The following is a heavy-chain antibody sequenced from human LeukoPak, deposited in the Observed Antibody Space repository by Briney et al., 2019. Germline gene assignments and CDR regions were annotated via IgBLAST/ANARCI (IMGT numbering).Heavy chain of an antibody. J-gene: IGHJ5*02. CDR3: ARDGLRYFEGFDP. D-gene: IGHD3-9*01. Sequence: SETLSLTCTVSGGSISSGSYYWSWIRQPAGKGLEWIGRIYTSGSTNYNPSLKSRVTISVDTSKNQFSLKLSSVTAADTAVYYCARDGLRYFEGFDPWVQGTLVTVSS. CDR1: GGSISSGSYY. CDR2: IYTSGST. V-gene: IGHV4-61*02.